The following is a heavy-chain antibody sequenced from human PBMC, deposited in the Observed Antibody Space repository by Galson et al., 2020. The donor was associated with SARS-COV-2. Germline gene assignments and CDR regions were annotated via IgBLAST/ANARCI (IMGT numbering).Heavy chain of an antibody. CDR3: ARDPRYYYDSSGYYPFDY. V-gene: IGHV3-48*02. CDR1: GFTFSSYS. CDR2: ISSSSSTI. J-gene: IGHJ4*02. Sequence: GESLKISCAASGFTFSSYSMNWVRQAPGKGLEWVSYISSSSSTIYYADSVKGRFTISRDNAKNSLYLQMNSLRDEDTAVYYCARDPRYYYDSSGYYPFDYWGQGTLVTVSS. D-gene: IGHD3-22*01.